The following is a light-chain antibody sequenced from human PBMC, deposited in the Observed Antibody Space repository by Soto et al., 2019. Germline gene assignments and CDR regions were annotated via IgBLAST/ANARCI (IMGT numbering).Light chain of an antibody. CDR3: GTWDSSLSVVV. J-gene: IGLJ2*01. V-gene: IGLV2-14*01. CDR1: SSDVGGHNY. Sequence: QPVLTQPASVSGSPGQSITISCTGTSSDVGGHNYVSWYQQHPGKAPKLMIFEVYLRPSGVSNRFSGSKSGNTASLTISGLQPEDEADYYCGTWDSSLSVVVFGGGTKLTVL. CDR2: EVY.